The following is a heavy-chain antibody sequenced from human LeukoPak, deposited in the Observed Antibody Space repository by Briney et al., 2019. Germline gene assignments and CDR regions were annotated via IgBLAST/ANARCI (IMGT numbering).Heavy chain of an antibody. Sequence: SVKVSCKASGGTFSSYAISWVRQAPGQGLEWMGGIIPIFGTANYAQKFQGRVTITADKSTSTAYMELSSLRSEDTAVYYCAREPAMGLWGFDPWGQGTLVTVSS. CDR1: GGTFSSYA. CDR2: IIPIFGTA. J-gene: IGHJ5*02. D-gene: IGHD5-18*01. CDR3: AREPAMGLWGFDP. V-gene: IGHV1-69*06.